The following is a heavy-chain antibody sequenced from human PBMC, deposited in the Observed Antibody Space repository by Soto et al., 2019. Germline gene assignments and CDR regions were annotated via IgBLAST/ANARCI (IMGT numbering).Heavy chain of an antibody. CDR1: GASFSGYY. CDR3: VRGPGGGYYYGMDV. D-gene: IGHD3-16*01. V-gene: IGHV4-34*01. J-gene: IGHJ6*02. Sequence: SETLSLTCAVYGASFSGYYWNWVRQPPGKGLEWIGEINHSGSTDYNPSLRSRVTISIDTSKNQFSLSLSSVTAADTAVYYCVRGPGGGYYYGMDVWGQGTTVTVSS. CDR2: INHSGST.